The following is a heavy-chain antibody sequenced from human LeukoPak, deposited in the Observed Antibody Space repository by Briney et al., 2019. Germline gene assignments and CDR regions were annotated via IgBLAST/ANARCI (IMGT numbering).Heavy chain of an antibody. CDR2: IIPFYGTG. CDR1: GGTFSSYA. CDR3: ARDTFDY. Sequence: SVKVSCKASGGTFSSYAISWVRQAPGQGLEWVGRIIPFYGTGNYSQKFQGRVTITAEKSTSTAYMELSSLRSEDTAVYYCARDTFDYWGQGTLVTVSS. J-gene: IGHJ4*02. V-gene: IGHV1-69*06.